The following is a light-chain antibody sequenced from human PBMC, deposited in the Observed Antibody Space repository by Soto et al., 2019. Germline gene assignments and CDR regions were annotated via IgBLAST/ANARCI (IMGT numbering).Light chain of an antibody. Sequence: QSVLTQPASVSGSPGQSITISCTGTSSDVGGYNYVSWYQQHPGKAPKLMIYEVTNRPSGISNRFSGSKSGNTASLTISGLQAEDEADYYCSSYTRGNTYVFGTGTKLTVL. CDR1: SSDVGGYNY. CDR3: SSYTRGNTYV. CDR2: EVT. J-gene: IGLJ1*01. V-gene: IGLV2-14*01.